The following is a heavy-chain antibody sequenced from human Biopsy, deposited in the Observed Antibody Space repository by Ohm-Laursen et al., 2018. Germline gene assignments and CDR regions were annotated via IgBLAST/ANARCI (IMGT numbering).Heavy chain of an antibody. J-gene: IGHJ4*02. CDR2: ITASGGTT. V-gene: IGHV3-23*01. CDR3: AKDRWPHVVVVTTNFDS. D-gene: IGHD2-21*02. Sequence: SLRLSCAASGFTLSYYSMTWVRQAPGKGLEWVSGITASGGTTYYADSVKGRFTISRDNSKNTLYLQMNSLRAEDTAVYYCAKDRWPHVVVVTTNFDSWGQGTLVTVSS. CDR1: GFTLSYYS.